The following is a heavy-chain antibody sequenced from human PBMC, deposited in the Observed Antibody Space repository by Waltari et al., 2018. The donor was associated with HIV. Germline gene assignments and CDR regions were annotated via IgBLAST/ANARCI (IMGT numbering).Heavy chain of an antibody. Sequence: EVRRVQLWGGLVKPGESLKLSCMAPGFTFNPFSMTWVRQAPGKGLEWCSSISRVSSYSYSADAVKGRLTIARDNAKNSLLLQLNTLTAEDTALYYCVRDRTSLTTGDFDSWGQGAPVTVSS. D-gene: IGHD1-1*01. V-gene: IGHV3-21*02. J-gene: IGHJ4*02. CDR2: ISRVSSYS. CDR3: VRDRTSLTTGDFDS. CDR1: GFTFNPFS.